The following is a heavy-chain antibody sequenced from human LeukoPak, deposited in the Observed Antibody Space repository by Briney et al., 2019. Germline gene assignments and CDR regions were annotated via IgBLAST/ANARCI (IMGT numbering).Heavy chain of an antibody. Sequence: GGSLRLSCAASGFTFSDYYMSWIRQAPGKRLEWVSYISSSGSTIYYADSVKGRFTISRGNAKNSLYLQMISLRAEDTAVYYCARDYYGSYYYYYYMDVWGKGTTVTVSS. CDR3: ARDYYGSYYYYYYMDV. CDR1: GFTFSDYY. J-gene: IGHJ6*03. CDR2: ISSSGSTI. D-gene: IGHD3-10*01. V-gene: IGHV3-11*01.